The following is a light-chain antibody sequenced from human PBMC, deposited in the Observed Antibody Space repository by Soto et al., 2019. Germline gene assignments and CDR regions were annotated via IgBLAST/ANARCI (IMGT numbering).Light chain of an antibody. Sequence: EIVVTQSPATLSLSLGERATLSCRTSQSVTDWVAWYQHRPGQAPRLLIFDASNRAPDIPARFSGSWSGTDFTLTISGLEPEDSPVYYCAQRHWPWTVGQGTKVEI. CDR3: AQRHWPWT. J-gene: IGKJ1*01. V-gene: IGKV3-11*01. CDR2: DAS. CDR1: QSVTDW.